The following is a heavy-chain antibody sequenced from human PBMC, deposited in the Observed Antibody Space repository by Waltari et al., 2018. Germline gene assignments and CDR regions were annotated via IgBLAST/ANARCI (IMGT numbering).Heavy chain of an antibody. J-gene: IGHJ4*02. V-gene: IGHV4-38-2*01. CDR3: ARGRSSDTWYAALDY. CDR1: GYYISSSGYY. Sequence: QVQLQESGPGLVKPSETLSLTCAVSGYYISSSGYYWGWIRQPPGKGLEWIGSIHHSGSTYYNPSLKSRVTILVDTSKNQFSLNLNSMTAADTAVFYCARGRSSDTWYAALDYWGQGTLVTVSS. CDR2: IHHSGST. D-gene: IGHD6-13*01.